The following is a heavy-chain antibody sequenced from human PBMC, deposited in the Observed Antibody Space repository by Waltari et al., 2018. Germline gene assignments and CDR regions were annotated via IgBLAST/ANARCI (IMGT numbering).Heavy chain of an antibody. J-gene: IGHJ4*02. CDR2: IYSSGST. D-gene: IGHD2-15*01. V-gene: IGHV4-39*01. Sequence: QLQLQESGPGLVKPSETRSLTCTAPGGPIGSSSYYWGWFRQPPRKGLEWIGSIYSSGSTYYNPSLKSRVTISVDTSKNQFSLKLSSVTAADTAVYYCARGGSFGRGSDYWGQGTLVTVSS. CDR1: GGPIGSSSYY. CDR3: ARGGSFGRGSDY.